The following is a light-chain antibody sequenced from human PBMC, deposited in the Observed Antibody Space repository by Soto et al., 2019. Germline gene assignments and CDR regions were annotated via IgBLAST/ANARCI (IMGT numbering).Light chain of an antibody. CDR2: GDS. J-gene: IGLJ1*01. Sequence: QSVLTQPPSVSGAPGQRVTISCTGGSSNIGAGYDVHWYQQLPGTAPKLLIYGDSNRPSGVSDRFSGSKSGTSASLAITGLQAEDEADYYGQSYDSSLNKDVFGTGTKLTVL. CDR1: SSNIGAGYD. V-gene: IGLV1-40*01. CDR3: QSYDSSLNKDV.